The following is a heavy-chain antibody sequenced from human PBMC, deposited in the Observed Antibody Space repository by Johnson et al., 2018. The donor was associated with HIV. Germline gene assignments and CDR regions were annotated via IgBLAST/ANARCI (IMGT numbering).Heavy chain of an antibody. V-gene: IGHV3-13*01. Sequence: EVQLVESGGGVVRPGGSLRLSCAASGFTFSSYDMHWVRQATGKGLEWVSAIGTAGDTYYPGSVKGRFTISRDNAKNTLYLQMNSLRAEDTAVYYCARGTPYGGNSWDFDIWGQGTMVTVSS. CDR3: ARGTPYGGNSWDFDI. J-gene: IGHJ3*02. CDR1: GFTFSSYD. D-gene: IGHD4-23*01. CDR2: IGTAGDT.